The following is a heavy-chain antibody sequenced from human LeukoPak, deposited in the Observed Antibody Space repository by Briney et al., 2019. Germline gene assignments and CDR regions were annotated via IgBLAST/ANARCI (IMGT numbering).Heavy chain of an antibody. CDR3: ARIDDYGDHFDY. V-gene: IGHV3-53*01. Sequence: ASVKVSCKASGGTFSSYAMSWVRQAPGKGLEWVSVIYSGGSTYYADSVKGRFTISRDNSKNTLYLQMNSLRAEDTAVYYCARIDDYGDHFDYWGQGTLVTVSS. D-gene: IGHD4-17*01. J-gene: IGHJ4*02. CDR1: GGTFSSYA. CDR2: IYSGGST.